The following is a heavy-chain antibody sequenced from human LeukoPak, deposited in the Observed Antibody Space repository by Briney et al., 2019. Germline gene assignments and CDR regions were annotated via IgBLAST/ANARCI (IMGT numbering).Heavy chain of an antibody. V-gene: IGHV4-30-4*01. CDR1: GGSISSGDYY. CDR2: IYYSGST. D-gene: IGHD3-22*01. J-gene: IGHJ3*02. CDR3: ARRVPYYYDSSGYPPWAFDI. Sequence: SETLSLTCTVSGGSISSGDYYWSWIRQPPGKGLEWIGYIYYSGSTYYNPSLKSRVTISVDTSKNQFSLKLSSVTAADTAVYYCARRVPYYYDSSGYPPWAFDIWGQGTMVTVSS.